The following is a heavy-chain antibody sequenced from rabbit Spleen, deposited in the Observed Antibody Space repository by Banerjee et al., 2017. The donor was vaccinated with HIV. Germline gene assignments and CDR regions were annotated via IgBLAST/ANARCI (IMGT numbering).Heavy chain of an antibody. CDR2: INTITGKA. CDR3: ARGINNGGDGLNL. CDR1: GFSFTDKDV. V-gene: IGHV1S40*01. Sequence: SLEEAGGDLVKPGASLTLTCTASGFSFTDKDVMCWVRQAPGKGLEWIGCINTITGKAVYATWAKGRFTTYRASSTTMFLQMTSLTAADTATYFCARGINNGGDGLNLWGPGTLVTV. J-gene: IGHJ4*01. D-gene: IGHD2-1*01.